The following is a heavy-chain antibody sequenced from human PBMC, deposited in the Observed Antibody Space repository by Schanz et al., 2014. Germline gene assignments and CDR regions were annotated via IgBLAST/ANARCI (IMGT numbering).Heavy chain of an antibody. Sequence: EVQLVESGGGLVKPGGSLRLSCAASGFTFSSYGMNWVRQAPGKGLEWVSSISDSSSYIYYADSVKGRFTISRDTAENSVYLQMNSLRAEDTAVYYCARDGYRNGRPFDHWGQGTRVTVSA. CDR1: GFTFSSYG. CDR3: ARDGYRNGRPFDH. D-gene: IGHD5-18*01. J-gene: IGHJ4*02. V-gene: IGHV3-21*01. CDR2: ISDSSSYI.